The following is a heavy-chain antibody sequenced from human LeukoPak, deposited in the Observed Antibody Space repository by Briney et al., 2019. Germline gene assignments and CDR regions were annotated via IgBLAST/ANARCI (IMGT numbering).Heavy chain of an antibody. D-gene: IGHD3-10*01. CDR3: ARDHGYYYGSGSYYPQPFDY. CDR2: IHHSGST. V-gene: IGHV4-38-2*02. CDR1: GYSISSGYY. Sequence: SETLSLTCAVSGYSISSGYYWGWIRQPPGKGLEWIGSIHHSGSTYYNPSLKSRVTISVDTSKNQFSLKLSSVTAADTAVYYCARDHGYYYGSGSYYPQPFDYWGQGTLVTVSS. J-gene: IGHJ4*02.